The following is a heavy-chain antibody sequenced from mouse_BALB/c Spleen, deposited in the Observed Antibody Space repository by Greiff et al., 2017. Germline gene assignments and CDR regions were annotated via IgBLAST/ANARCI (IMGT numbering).Heavy chain of an antibody. CDR2: INPGSGGT. D-gene: IGHD2-4*01. CDR1: GYAFTNYL. V-gene: IGHV1-54*01. J-gene: IGHJ4*01. CDR3: ARRDDYVYAMDY. Sequence: VQLQESGAELVRPGTSVKVSCKASGYAFTNYLIEWVKQRPGQGLEWIGVINPGSGGTNYNEKFKGKATLTADKSSSTAYMKLSSLTSDDSAVYFCARRDDYVYAMDYWGQGTSVTVSS.